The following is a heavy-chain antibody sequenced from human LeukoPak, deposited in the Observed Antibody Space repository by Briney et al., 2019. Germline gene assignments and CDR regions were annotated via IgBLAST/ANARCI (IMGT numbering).Heavy chain of an antibody. CDR3: ARTLYIASAPGGFDY. CDR2: INPNSGGT. V-gene: IGHV1-2*02. D-gene: IGHD3-16*01. Sequence: ASVKVSCKASGYTFIGYSMHWVRQAPGQGLEWMGWINPNSGGTNYAQKFQGRVTMTRDTSTGTVYMEVNALRSDDTAVYYCARTLYIASAPGGFDYWGQGTLVTVSS. J-gene: IGHJ4*02. CDR1: GYTFIGYS.